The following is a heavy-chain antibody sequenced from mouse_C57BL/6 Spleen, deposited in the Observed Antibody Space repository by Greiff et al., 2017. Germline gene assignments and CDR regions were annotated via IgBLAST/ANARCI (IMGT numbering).Heavy chain of an antibody. V-gene: IGHV1-50*01. J-gene: IGHJ4*01. CDR3: ARLGLYAMDY. CDR2: IDPSDSYT. CDR1: GYTFTSYW. Sequence: QVQLQQPGAELVKPGASVKLSCKASGYTFTSYWMQWVKQRPGQGLEWIGEIDPSDSYTNYNQKFKGKATLTVDTSSSTAYMQLSSLTSEDSAVYYCARLGLYAMDYWGQGISVTVSS.